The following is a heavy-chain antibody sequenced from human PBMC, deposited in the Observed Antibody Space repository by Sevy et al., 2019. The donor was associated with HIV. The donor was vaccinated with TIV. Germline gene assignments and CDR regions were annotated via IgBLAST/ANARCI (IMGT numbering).Heavy chain of an antibody. CDR3: ARDLGRGWPDYYFYYMGV. Sequence: SETLSLTCAVSGYSISSGYYWGWIRQPPGKGLEWIGSIYHSGSTYYNPSLKSRVTIPVDTSKNQFSLKLSSVTAADTAVYYCARDLGRGWPDYYFYYMGVWGKGTTVTVSS. CDR2: IYHSGST. J-gene: IGHJ6*03. D-gene: IGHD2-15*01. CDR1: GYSISSGYY. V-gene: IGHV4-38-2*02.